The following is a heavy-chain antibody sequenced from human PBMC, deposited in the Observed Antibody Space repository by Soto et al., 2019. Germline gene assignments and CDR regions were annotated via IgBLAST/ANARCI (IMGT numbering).Heavy chain of an antibody. D-gene: IGHD3-22*01. CDR1: GGSVNGYY. J-gene: IGHJ4*02. CDR2: INHTGGT. V-gene: IGHV4-34*01. Sequence: SETLSLTCAVYGGSVNGYYWNWIRQPPGKGLEWIGEINHTGGTHYNPSLKSRVTMSVDTSKNQFSLRLSSVTAADTAIYYCAGLVYDSRLNYLYFDYWGPGILVTVSS. CDR3: AGLVYDSRLNYLYFDY.